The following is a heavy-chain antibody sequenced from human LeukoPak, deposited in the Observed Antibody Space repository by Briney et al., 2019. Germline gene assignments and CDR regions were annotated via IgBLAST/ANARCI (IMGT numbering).Heavy chain of an antibody. CDR3: ARKDPAY. Sequence: GGSLRLSCAASGFAVSGNYMSWIRQAPGKGLEWVSVIYGGGDTYYADSVKGRFIISRDNSKNTVDLQMNSLRAEDTAVYYCARKDPAYWGQGTLVTASS. V-gene: IGHV3-66*01. CDR2: IYGGGDT. CDR1: GFAVSGNY. D-gene: IGHD2-15*01. J-gene: IGHJ4*02.